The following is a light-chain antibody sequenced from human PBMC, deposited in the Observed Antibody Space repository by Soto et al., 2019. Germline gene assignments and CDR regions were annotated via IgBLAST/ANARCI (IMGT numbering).Light chain of an antibody. V-gene: IGKV3-20*01. J-gene: IGKJ4*01. CDR3: QQYGSSLGVT. Sequence: EIVLTQSPGTLSLSPGERATLSCRASQSVSSSYLAWYQQKPGQAPRLLIYGASSRATGIPDRFSGSGSVTDFTLTISRLEPEDFAVYYCQQYGSSLGVTFGGGTKVVIK. CDR2: GAS. CDR1: QSVSSSY.